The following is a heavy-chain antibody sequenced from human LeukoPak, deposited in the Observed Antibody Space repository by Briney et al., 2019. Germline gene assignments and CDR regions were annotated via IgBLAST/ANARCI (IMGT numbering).Heavy chain of an antibody. CDR1: GLTLSNYW. CDR3: ARDLSMVRGVITHYYYGLDV. V-gene: IGHV3-7*01. D-gene: IGHD3-10*01. CDR2: TKQDGGEK. Sequence: GGSLTLSWAVSGLTLSNYWMTWVRQPPGKGLEWVGNTKQDGGEKYYLDSVKDRFTISRDNAKNSLYLQMNSLRAEDTAVYYCARDLSMVRGVITHYYYGLDVWRQGSTVSVSS. J-gene: IGHJ6*02.